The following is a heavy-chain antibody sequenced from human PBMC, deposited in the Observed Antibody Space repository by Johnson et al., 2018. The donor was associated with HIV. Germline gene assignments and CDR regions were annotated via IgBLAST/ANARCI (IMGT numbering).Heavy chain of an antibody. D-gene: IGHD6-19*01. Sequence: QVQLVESGGGLVQPGGSLRLSCAASGFTFSSYWMHWVRQAPGKGLEWVAVISYDGSNKDYADSVKGRFTISRDNSKNTLYLQMHSLRAEDTAVYYCARQRRAGPFDAFDIWGQGIMVTVSS. CDR1: GFTFSSYW. CDR2: ISYDGSNK. V-gene: IGHV3-30*03. J-gene: IGHJ3*02. CDR3: ARQRRAGPFDAFDI.